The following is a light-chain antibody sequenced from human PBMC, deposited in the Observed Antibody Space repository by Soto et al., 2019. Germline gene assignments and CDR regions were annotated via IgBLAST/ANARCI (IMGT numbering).Light chain of an antibody. CDR2: GTS. Sequence: EILMTQSPATLSVSPGERATLSCRASQSIGSKLAWYQQKPGQAPRLLIYGTSTRATGIPARFSGSGSGTEFTLTISSLQPDDFATYYCQQYNSYSFGQGTRWIS. V-gene: IGKV3-15*01. CDR1: QSIGSK. J-gene: IGKJ1*01. CDR3: QQYNSYS.